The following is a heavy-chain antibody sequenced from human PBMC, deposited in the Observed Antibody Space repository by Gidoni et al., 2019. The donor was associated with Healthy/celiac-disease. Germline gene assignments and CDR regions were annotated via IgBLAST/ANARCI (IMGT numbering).Heavy chain of an antibody. D-gene: IGHD3-3*01. CDR2: ISSSSSTI. J-gene: IGHJ6*02. CDR3: ARDGGYYDLWSGYYPYYYYGMDV. V-gene: IGHV3-48*02. CDR1: GFTFSSYS. Sequence: EVQLVESGGGLVQPGGSLRLSCAASGFTFSSYSMNWVSQAPGKGLEWVSYISSSSSTIYYSDSVKGRFTISRDNAKNSLYLQMNSLRDEYTAVYYCARDGGYYDLWSGYYPYYYYGMDVWGQGTTVTVSS.